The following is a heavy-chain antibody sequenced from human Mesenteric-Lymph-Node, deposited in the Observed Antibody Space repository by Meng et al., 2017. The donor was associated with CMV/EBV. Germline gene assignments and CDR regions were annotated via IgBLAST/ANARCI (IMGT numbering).Heavy chain of an antibody. J-gene: IGHJ5*02. CDR1: GYSFTDSC. D-gene: IGHD5-12*01. V-gene: IGHV1-2*06. CDR3: ASDRYDA. Sequence: SVQVSCNASGYSFTDSCMHWVRQAPGQGLEWMGRINPNTGGTNYAQKFQGRVTMTRDTSINTAYMELSRLKSDDTAMYYCASDRYDAWGQGTLVTASS. CDR2: INPNTGGT.